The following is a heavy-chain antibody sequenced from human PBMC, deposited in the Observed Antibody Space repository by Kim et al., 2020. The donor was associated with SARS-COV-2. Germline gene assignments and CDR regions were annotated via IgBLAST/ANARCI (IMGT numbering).Heavy chain of an antibody. J-gene: IGHJ4*02. Sequence: SETLSLTCAVYGGSFSGYYWSWIRQPPGKGLEWIGEINHSGSTNYNPSLKSRVTISVDTSKNQFSLKLTSVTAADTAVYYCARGVGALNPHCFDYWGQGT. CDR2: INHSGST. CDR1: GGSFSGYY. D-gene: IGHD1-26*01. CDR3: ARGVGALNPHCFDY. V-gene: IGHV4-34*01.